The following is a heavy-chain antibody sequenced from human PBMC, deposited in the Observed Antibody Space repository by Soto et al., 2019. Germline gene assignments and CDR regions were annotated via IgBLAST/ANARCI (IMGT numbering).Heavy chain of an antibody. Sequence: ASETLSLTCTVSGGSISSGDYYWSWLRQPPGKGLEWIGYIYYSGSTYYNPSLKSRVIISLDTSENQFSLKLTSVSAADTAVYYCATAVDCMSAGCSNWFDPWGQGTPVTVSS. CDR1: GGSISSGDYY. CDR3: ATAVDCMSAGCSNWFDP. CDR2: IYYSGST. V-gene: IGHV4-30-4*01. J-gene: IGHJ5*02. D-gene: IGHD2-2*01.